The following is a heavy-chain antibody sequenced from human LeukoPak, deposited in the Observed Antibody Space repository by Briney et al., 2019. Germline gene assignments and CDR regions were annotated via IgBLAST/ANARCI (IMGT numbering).Heavy chain of an antibody. J-gene: IGHJ4*02. V-gene: IGHV1-18*01. CDR1: GYTFTSYG. CDR2: ISAYNGNT. CDR3: ASDGDFGLATNSFDY. Sequence: ASVKVSCKASGYTFTSYGISWVRQAPGQGLEWMGWISAYNGNTNYAQKLQGRVTMTTDTSTSTAYMELRSLRSDDTAVYYCASDGDFGLATNSFDYWGQGTLVTVSS. D-gene: IGHD3/OR15-3a*01.